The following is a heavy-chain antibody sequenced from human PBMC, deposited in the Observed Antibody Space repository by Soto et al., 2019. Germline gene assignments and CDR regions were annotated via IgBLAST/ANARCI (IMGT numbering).Heavy chain of an antibody. CDR2: VSPYSGNT. CDR3: AAGTFLGPWQY. V-gene: IGHV1-18*01. Sequence: QLQLVQSGVEVKKPGSSLKVSCQASGDTLTSYGISWVRQAPGQGLEWMGWVSPYSGNTNYSPKVQGRVTLTTDTTTRTAYMELRSLPSDDTAVYYCAAGTFLGPWQYWGQGTLVTVSS. J-gene: IGHJ4*02. D-gene: IGHD3-10*01. CDR1: GDTLTSYG.